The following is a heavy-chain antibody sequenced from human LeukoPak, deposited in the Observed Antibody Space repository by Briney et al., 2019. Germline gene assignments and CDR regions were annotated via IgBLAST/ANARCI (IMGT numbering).Heavy chain of an antibody. V-gene: IGHV4-34*01. CDR1: GGSFSGYY. J-gene: IGHJ1*01. CDR2: INHSGST. CDR3: ARGPTTTVTTH. D-gene: IGHD4-17*01. Sequence: SETLCLTCAVYGGSFSGYYWSWIRQPPGKGLEWIGEINHSGSTNYNPSLKSRVTISVDTSKNQFSLKLSSVTAADTAVYYCARGPTTTVTTHWGQGTLVTVSS.